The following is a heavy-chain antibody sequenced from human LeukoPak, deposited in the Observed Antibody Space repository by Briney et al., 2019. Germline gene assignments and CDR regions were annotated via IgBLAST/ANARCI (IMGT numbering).Heavy chain of an antibody. Sequence: SGGSLRLSCAASGFTFDDYAMHWVRQAPGKGLEWVSGISWNSGSIGYADSVKGRFTISRDNAKNSLYLQMNSLRAEDTALYYCAKDPLNYYYDSSGYSNWFPDAFDIWGQGTMVTVSS. CDR2: ISWNSGSI. CDR3: AKDPLNYYYDSSGYSNWFPDAFDI. J-gene: IGHJ3*02. CDR1: GFTFDDYA. D-gene: IGHD3-22*01. V-gene: IGHV3-9*01.